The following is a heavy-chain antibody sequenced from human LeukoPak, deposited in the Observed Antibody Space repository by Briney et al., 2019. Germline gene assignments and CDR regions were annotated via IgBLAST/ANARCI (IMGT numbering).Heavy chain of an antibody. CDR3: AKDSGSENSIVRATFDY. CDR2: ISGSGGST. Sequence: GGSLRLSCAASGFTFSSYAMSWVRQAPGKGLEWVSAISGSGGSTYYADSVKGRFTISRDNSKNTLYLQMNSLRAEDTAVYYCAKDSGSENSIVRATFDYWGQGTLVTVSS. J-gene: IGHJ4*02. V-gene: IGHV3-23*01. CDR1: GFTFSSYA. D-gene: IGHD1-26*01.